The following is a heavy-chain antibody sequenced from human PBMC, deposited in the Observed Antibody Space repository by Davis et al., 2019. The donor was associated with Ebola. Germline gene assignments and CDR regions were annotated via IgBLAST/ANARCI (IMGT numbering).Heavy chain of an antibody. CDR3: ARQGGSGWYSPFDC. V-gene: IGHV5-51*01. Sequence: GESLKISCKGSGYSFTSYWIAWVRQMPGKGPEWMGIIYPGDSGTRYSPSFQGQVTISADRSINTAYLQWSSLKASDTAIYYCARQGGSGWYSPFDCWGQGTQVTVSS. J-gene: IGHJ4*02. CDR2: IYPGDSGT. D-gene: IGHD6-19*01. CDR1: GYSFTSYW.